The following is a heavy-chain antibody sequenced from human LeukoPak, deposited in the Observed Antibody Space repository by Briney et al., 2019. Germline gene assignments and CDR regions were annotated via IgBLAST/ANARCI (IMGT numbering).Heavy chain of an antibody. Sequence: SETLSLTCAVSGASISSSSYHWGWIRQPPGKGLEWIGIYYGGSPYYNPSLKSRVTISVDTSNNQFSPKLSSVTAADTAVYYCARYSSGWYGVSWFDPWGQGTLVTVSS. D-gene: IGHD6-19*01. CDR2: IYYGGSP. CDR3: ARYSSGWYGVSWFDP. CDR1: GASISSSSYH. V-gene: IGHV4-39*07. J-gene: IGHJ5*02.